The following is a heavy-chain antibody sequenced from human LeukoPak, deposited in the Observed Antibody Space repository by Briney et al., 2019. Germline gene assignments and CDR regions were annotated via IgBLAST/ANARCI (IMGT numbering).Heavy chain of an antibody. CDR3: AYQKRSRVSWRWGYFDY. J-gene: IGHJ4*02. V-gene: IGHV4-61*02. CDR2: ISSSGST. Sequence: PSETLSLTCTVSGDSISSGDYYWSWIRQPAGKGLEWIGRISSSGSTNYNPSLKSRVTISVDTSKNQFSLKLSSVTAADTAVYYCAYQKRSRVSWRWGYFDYWGQGTLVTVSS. CDR1: GDSISSGDYY. D-gene: IGHD6-13*01.